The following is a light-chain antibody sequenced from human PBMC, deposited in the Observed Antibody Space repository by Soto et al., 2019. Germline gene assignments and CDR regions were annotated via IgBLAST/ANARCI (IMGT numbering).Light chain of an antibody. CDR3: QQYYSTLWT. V-gene: IGKV4-1*01. Sequence: DIVMTQSPDSLAVSLGERATINCKSSQSVLYSSNNKNYLAWYQQKPGQPPKLLIYWASTRESGVPDRFSGSGSGTDVTLTISSLQAEDGAVYYCQQYYSTLWTFGQGTKVEIK. CDR2: WAS. J-gene: IGKJ1*01. CDR1: QSVLYSSNNKNY.